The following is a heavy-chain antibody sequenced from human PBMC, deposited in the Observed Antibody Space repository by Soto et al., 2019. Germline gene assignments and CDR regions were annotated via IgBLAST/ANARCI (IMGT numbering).Heavy chain of an antibody. CDR3: ARMGSQRYYYYGMDV. Sequence: EVQLVESGGGRVKPGGSLRLSCAASGFTFSSYSMNWFRQAPGKGLEWVSSISSSSSYIYYADSVKGRFTISRDNAKNSLYLQMNSLRAEDTAVYYCARMGSQRYYYYGMDVWGQGTTVTVSS. D-gene: IGHD6-25*01. CDR2: ISSSSSYI. CDR1: GFTFSSYS. V-gene: IGHV3-21*01. J-gene: IGHJ6*02.